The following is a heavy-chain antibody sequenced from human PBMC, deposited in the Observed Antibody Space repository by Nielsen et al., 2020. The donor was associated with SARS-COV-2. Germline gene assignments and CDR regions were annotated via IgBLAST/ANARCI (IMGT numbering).Heavy chain of an antibody. V-gene: IGHV3-9*01. J-gene: IGHJ6*02. CDR2: LTGDSGRV. CDR3: ARDVRPGVTSWFEFAMDV. Sequence: GGSLRLSCAASGFTFLDYAMYWVRQPPGKGLEWVASLTGDSGRVAYADSVKGRFTISRDNAKNSLFLQMNSLRVDDTAFCFCARDVRPGVTSWFEFAMDVWGLGIAVTV. D-gene: IGHD2-21*02. CDR1: GFTFLDYA.